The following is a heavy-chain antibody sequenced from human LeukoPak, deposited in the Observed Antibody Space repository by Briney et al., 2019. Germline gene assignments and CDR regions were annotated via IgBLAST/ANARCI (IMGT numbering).Heavy chain of an antibody. CDR2: ISAYNGNT. CDR1: GYTFTSYD. J-gene: IGHJ3*02. V-gene: IGHV1-18*01. D-gene: IGHD1-26*01. CDR3: ARVRGQKDELPGAFDI. Sequence: GASVKVSCKASGYTFTSYDINWVRQATGQGLEWMGWISAYNGNTNYAQKLQGRVTMTTDTSTSTAYMELRSLRSDDTAVYYCARVRGQKDELPGAFDIWGQGTMVTVSS.